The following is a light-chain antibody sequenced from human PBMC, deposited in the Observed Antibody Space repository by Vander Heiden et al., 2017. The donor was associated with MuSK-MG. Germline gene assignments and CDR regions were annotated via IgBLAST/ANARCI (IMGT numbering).Light chain of an antibody. Sequence: EIVMTQSPATLSLSPGERATLSCRASQSVSSNLAWYQHKPGQAPRLLMSGASTRATGIPARFSGSGSGTDFTLTISSLQSEDFAVYYCQQYNDWLTFGGGTKVEIK. CDR2: GAS. CDR1: QSVSSN. J-gene: IGKJ4*01. CDR3: QQYNDWLT. V-gene: IGKV3-15*01.